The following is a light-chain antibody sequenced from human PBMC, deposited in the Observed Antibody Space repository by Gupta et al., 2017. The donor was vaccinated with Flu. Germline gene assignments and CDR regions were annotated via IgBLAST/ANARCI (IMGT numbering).Light chain of an antibody. V-gene: IGKV3-15*01. CDR3: QQYNNWSGT. CDR1: QSVSSN. CDR2: GAS. J-gene: IGKJ1*01. Sequence: GERATLSGRASQSVSSNLAWYQQKPGQAPRLLIYGASTRATGIPARCSGSGSGTEFTLTISSLQSEDFAVYYCQQYNNWSGTFGQGTKVEIK.